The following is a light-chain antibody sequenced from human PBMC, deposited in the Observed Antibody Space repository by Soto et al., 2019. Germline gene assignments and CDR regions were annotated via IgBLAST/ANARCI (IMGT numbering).Light chain of an antibody. Sequence: EIVLTQSPGALSLSPGERAPLSCRPSQSVNSAYLAWYQQKPGQAPRLLIYGASSRATGIPDRFSGSGSGTDFTLTISRLEPEDFAVYYCQQYVNSPQSPQTFGQGTMVDIK. V-gene: IGKV3-20*01. CDR3: QQYVNSPQSPQT. CDR2: GAS. J-gene: IGKJ1*01. CDR1: QSVNSAY.